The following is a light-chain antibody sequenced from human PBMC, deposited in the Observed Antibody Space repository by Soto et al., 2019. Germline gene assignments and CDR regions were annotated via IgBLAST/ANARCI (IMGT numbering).Light chain of an antibody. CDR2: QDS. CDR3: QAWDSSTVV. CDR1: KLGDKY. V-gene: IGLV3-1*01. Sequence: SYELTQPPSVSVSPGQTASITCSGDKLGDKYACWYQQKPGQSPLLVIYQDSKRPSGIPERFSGSNSGNTATLTISGTQAMDDADYYCQAWDSSTVVFGGGTQLTVL. J-gene: IGLJ2*01.